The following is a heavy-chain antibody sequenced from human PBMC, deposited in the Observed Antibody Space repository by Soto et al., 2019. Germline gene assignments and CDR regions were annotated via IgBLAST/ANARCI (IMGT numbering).Heavy chain of an antibody. D-gene: IGHD2-2*01. CDR2: INPNSGGT. Sequence: ASVKVSCKASGYTFTGYYMHWVRQAPGQGLEWMGWINPNSGGTNYAQKFQGWVTMTRDTSISTAYMELSRLRSDDTAVYYCARACSSTSCYTGYRSSAHYYYYGMDVWGQGTTVTVSS. CDR1: GYTFTGYY. CDR3: ARACSSTSCYTGYRSSAHYYYYGMDV. J-gene: IGHJ6*02. V-gene: IGHV1-2*04.